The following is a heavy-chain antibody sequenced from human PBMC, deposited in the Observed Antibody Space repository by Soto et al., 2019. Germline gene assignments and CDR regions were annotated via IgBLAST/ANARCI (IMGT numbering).Heavy chain of an antibody. D-gene: IGHD2-2*01. Sequence: GGSLRLSCAASGFTFSSYGMHWVRQAPGKGLEWVAVIWYDGSNKYYADSVKGRFTISRDNSKNTLYLQMNSLRAEDTAVYYCARDGGQYQLPTYGMDVWGQGTTVTVSS. J-gene: IGHJ6*02. CDR1: GFTFSSYG. V-gene: IGHV3-33*01. CDR3: ARDGGQYQLPTYGMDV. CDR2: IWYDGSNK.